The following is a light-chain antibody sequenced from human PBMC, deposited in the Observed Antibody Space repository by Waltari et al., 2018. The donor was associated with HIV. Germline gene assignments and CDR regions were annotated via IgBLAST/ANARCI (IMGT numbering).Light chain of an antibody. J-gene: IGKJ1*01. V-gene: IGKV4-1*01. CDR1: PSVRHTSNNKNF. CDR2: WAS. Sequence: DIVMTQSPDSLTVSLGARATISCKSSPSVRHTSNNKNFLAWYQQKSGQAPKLLIYWASTRESGVPARFSGSGSGTNFTLTINNLQSEDVAVYYCQQYHVTPPTFGQGT. CDR3: QQYHVTPPT.